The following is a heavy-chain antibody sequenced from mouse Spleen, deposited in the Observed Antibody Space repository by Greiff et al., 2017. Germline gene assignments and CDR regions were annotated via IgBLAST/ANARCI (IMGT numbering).Heavy chain of an antibody. CDR3: ARYGNYGDYAMDY. J-gene: IGHJ4*01. V-gene: IGHV2-4-1*01. Sequence: QVQLVESGPGLVPPSQSLSITCTVSGFSLTSYGVHWVRQSPGKGLEWLGVIWSGGSTDYNAAFISRLSISKDNSKSQVFFKMNSLQADDTAIYYCARYGNYGDYAMDYWGQGTSVTVSS. CDR1: GFSLTSYG. D-gene: IGHD2-1*01. CDR2: IWSGGST.